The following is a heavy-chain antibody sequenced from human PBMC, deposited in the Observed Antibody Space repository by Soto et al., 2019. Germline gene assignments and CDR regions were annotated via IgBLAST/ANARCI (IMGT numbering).Heavy chain of an antibody. CDR1: GYSFTSYW. CDR2: IDPSDSYT. CDR3: ARQHGDYGRYYYYYGMDF. D-gene: IGHD4-17*01. V-gene: IGHV5-10-1*01. J-gene: IGHJ6*02. Sequence: GESLKISCKGSGYSFTSYWISWVRQMPGKGLEWMGRIDPSDSYTNYSPSFQGHVTISADKSISTAYLQWSSLKASDTAMYYCARQHGDYGRYYYYYGMDFWGQGTTVTVSS.